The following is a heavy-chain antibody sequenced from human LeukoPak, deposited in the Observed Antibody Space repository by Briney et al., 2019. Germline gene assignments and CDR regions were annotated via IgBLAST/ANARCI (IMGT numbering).Heavy chain of an antibody. CDR1: GGSISSYY. CDR3: ARHPKHCSGGSCYPRMVFDI. V-gene: IGHV4-59*08. J-gene: IGHJ3*02. Sequence: SETLSLTCTVSGGSISSYYWSWIRQPPGKGLEWIGYIYYSGSTNYNPSLKSRVTISVDTSKNQFSLKLSSVTAADTAVYYCARHPKHCSGGSCYPRMVFDIWGQGTMVTVSS. CDR2: IYYSGST. D-gene: IGHD2-15*01.